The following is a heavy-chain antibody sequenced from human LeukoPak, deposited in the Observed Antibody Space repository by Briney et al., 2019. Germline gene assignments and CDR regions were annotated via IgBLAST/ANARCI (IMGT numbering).Heavy chain of an antibody. Sequence: PSQTLSLTCTVSGGSISSGGYYWSWIRQHPGKGLEWIGYIYYSGSTYYNPSLKSRVTISVDTSKNQFSLKLSSVTAADTAVYYCARLTYYYDSSGYVELYYFDYWGQGTLVTVSS. D-gene: IGHD3-22*01. V-gene: IGHV4-31*03. CDR2: IYYSGST. J-gene: IGHJ4*02. CDR1: GGSISSGGYY. CDR3: ARLTYYYDSSGYVELYYFDY.